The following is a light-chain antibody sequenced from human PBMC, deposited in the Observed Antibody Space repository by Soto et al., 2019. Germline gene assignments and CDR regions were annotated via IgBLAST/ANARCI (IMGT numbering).Light chain of an antibody. V-gene: IGLV1-44*01. J-gene: IGLJ2*01. CDR3: AEWDDSLNGFVV. Sequence: QSVLTQPPSASGTPGQRVTISCSGSSSNIGTNTVNWYQHLPGTAPKLLIYSNDQRPSGVPDRFSGSKSGTSASLAISGLQSADEADYYCAEWDDSLNGFVVFGGWTKLTVL. CDR1: SSNIGTNT. CDR2: SND.